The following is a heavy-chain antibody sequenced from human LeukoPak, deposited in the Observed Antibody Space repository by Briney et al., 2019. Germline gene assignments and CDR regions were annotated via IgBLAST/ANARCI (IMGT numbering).Heavy chain of an antibody. CDR2: INPNSGGT. Sequence: ASVKVSCKASGYTFTGYYMHWVRQAPGQGLEWMGWINPNSGGTNYAQKFQGGVTMTRDTSISTAYMELSRLRSDDTAVYYCARGWYDYVWGSYRNPRSPYYFDYWGQGTLVTVSS. V-gene: IGHV1-2*02. CDR3: ARGWYDYVWGSYRNPRSPYYFDY. J-gene: IGHJ4*02. D-gene: IGHD3-16*02. CDR1: GYTFTGYY.